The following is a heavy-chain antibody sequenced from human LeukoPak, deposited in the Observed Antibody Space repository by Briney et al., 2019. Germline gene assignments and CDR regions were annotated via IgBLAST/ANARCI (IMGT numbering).Heavy chain of an antibody. CDR1: GGSISSDDYY. Sequence: SETLSLTCTVSGGSISSDDYYWSWIRQPPGKGLEWIGYIFYSGSTYYNPSLKSRVTISVDTSKNQFPLKLRSVTAADTAVYYCARLKGYCSNGVCYTILFDFWGQGTLVTVSS. J-gene: IGHJ4*02. CDR2: IFYSGST. V-gene: IGHV4-30-4*01. CDR3: ARLKGYCSNGVCYTILFDF. D-gene: IGHD2-8*01.